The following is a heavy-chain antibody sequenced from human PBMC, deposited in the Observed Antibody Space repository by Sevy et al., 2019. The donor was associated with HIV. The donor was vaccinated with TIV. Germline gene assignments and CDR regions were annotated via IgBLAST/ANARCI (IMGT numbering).Heavy chain of an antibody. CDR2: ITRNSYEAYGGTT. D-gene: IGHD5-12*01. V-gene: IGHV3-49*03. J-gene: IGHJ4*02. CDR1: GFTFDDYA. CDR3: TRGLATADTPEYYFDY. Sequence: GGSLRLSCTTSGFTFDDYAMSWFRQAPGKGLEWVAFITRNSYEAYGGTTDYGASMKGRFIISRDDSKSIAYLQMSSLKTEDTAVYYCTRGLATADTPEYYFDYWGQGTLVTVSS.